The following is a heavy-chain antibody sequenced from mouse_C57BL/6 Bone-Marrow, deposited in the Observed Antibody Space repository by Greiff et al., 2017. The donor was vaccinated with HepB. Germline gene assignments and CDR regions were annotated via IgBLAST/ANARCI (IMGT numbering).Heavy chain of an antibody. Sequence: EVKLMESGPELVKPGASVKIPCKASGYTFTDYNMDWVKQSHGKSLEWIGDINPNNGGTIYNQKFKGKATLTVDKSSSTAYMELRSLTSEDTAVYYCASFYYDYGGYFDVWGTGTTVTVSS. D-gene: IGHD2-4*01. CDR2: INPNNGGT. V-gene: IGHV1-18*01. CDR1: GYTFTDYN. J-gene: IGHJ1*03. CDR3: ASFYYDYGGYFDV.